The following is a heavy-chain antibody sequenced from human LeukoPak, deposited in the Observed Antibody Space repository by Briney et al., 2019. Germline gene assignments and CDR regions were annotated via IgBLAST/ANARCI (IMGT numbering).Heavy chain of an antibody. CDR3: AKDQRWESPHYLDS. V-gene: IGHV3-23*01. CDR1: GFTFSDHA. CDR2: INGNGGGS. J-gene: IGHJ4*02. Sequence: GGSLRLSCAASGFTFSDHAMSWVRQAPAKGLEWVSSINGNGGGSYYIDSVRGRFTISRDNSKNTLYVQMNSLRDEDTAVYYYAKDQRWESPHYLDSWGQGTLVTVSS. D-gene: IGHD1-26*01.